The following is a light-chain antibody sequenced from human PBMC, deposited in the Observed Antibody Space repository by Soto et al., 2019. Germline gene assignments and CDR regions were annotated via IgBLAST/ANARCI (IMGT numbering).Light chain of an antibody. CDR3: QQGDTFPLT. CDR2: AAS. Sequence: DIQMTQSPSSVSASVGDRVTITCRASQDISSWLVWYQQKSGKAPQLLIYAASSLQSGVPSRFSGSGSGTDFTLTISSLQPEDFATYFCQQGDTFPLTVGGGTKVELK. V-gene: IGKV1-12*01. J-gene: IGKJ4*01. CDR1: QDISSW.